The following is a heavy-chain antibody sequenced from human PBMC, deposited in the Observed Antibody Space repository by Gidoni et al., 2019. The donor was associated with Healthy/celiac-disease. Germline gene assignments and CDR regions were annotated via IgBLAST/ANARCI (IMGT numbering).Heavy chain of an antibody. Sequence: EVQLVESGGGLVKPGGSLRLSCAASGFTFSSYSMNWVRQAPGKGLEWVSSISSSSSYIYYADSVKGRFTISRDNAKNSLYLQTNSLRAEDTAVYYCARDFGVGATGSPFDYWGQGTLVTVSS. J-gene: IGHJ4*02. CDR1: GFTFSSYS. D-gene: IGHD3-3*01. CDR3: ARDFGVGATGSPFDY. V-gene: IGHV3-21*01. CDR2: ISSSSSYI.